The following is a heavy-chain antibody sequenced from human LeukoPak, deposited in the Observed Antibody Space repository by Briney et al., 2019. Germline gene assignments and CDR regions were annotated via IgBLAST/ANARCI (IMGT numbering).Heavy chain of an antibody. J-gene: IGHJ4*02. CDR2: IKQDGSEK. CDR1: GFTFSTYW. V-gene: IGHV3-7*01. Sequence: PGGSLRLSCAASGFTFSTYWMSWVRQAPGKGLEWVANIKQDGSEKYYVDSVKGRFTISRDNAKNSLYLQMSSLRAEDTAVYYCATLHDTGYYTFWGRGTLVTVSS. D-gene: IGHD3/OR15-3a*01. CDR3: ATLHDTGYYTF.